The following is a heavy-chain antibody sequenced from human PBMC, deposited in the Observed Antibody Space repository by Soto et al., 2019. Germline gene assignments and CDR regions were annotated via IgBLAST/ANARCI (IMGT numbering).Heavy chain of an antibody. J-gene: IGHJ4*02. V-gene: IGHV3-23*01. CDR1: GFSFGSYV. CDR3: AKESHLSMGLDY. Sequence: EVSLLESGGGLVQPGGSLRLSCAASGFSFGSYVMHWVRQAPGKGLEWVSAMSGDGDSTFYADSVKGRFTISRDNSKNTLYLQMNSLRAEATAGYYCAKESHLSMGLDYWGQGTLVIVSS. CDR2: MSGDGDST.